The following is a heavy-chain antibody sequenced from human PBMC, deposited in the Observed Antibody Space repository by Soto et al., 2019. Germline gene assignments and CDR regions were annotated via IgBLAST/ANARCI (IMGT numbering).Heavy chain of an antibody. D-gene: IGHD3-10*02. V-gene: IGHV3-23*01. Sequence: PGGSLRLSCAGSGFTFSSHYMTWVRQAPGKGPEWVCSISGSGFSAYYADSVKGRFTISRDNSGKTVHLQMGRLRAEDTAVYYCTRDLAPWAMFSVLYWGQGSLVTVSS. J-gene: IGHJ4*02. CDR2: ISGSGFSA. CDR1: GFTFSSHY. CDR3: TRDLAPWAMFSVLY.